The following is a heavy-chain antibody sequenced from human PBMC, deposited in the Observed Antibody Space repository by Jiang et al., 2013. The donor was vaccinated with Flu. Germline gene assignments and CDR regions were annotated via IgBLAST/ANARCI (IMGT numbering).Heavy chain of an antibody. D-gene: IGHD2-21*01. V-gene: IGHV4-61*02. CDR2: ISNRGRP. CDR1: GGSMSSGTYY. CDR3: TRDSVCGETGCTNWFDP. J-gene: IGHJ5*02. Sequence: SGSGLVKPSETLFLTCTVSGGSMSSGTYYWSWIRQAAGKGLEWIGRISNRGRPDYNPSLERRVTISGDTSKNHFSLKLTSLTAADTAVYYCTRDSVCGETGCTNWFDPWAQGMLVTVSS.